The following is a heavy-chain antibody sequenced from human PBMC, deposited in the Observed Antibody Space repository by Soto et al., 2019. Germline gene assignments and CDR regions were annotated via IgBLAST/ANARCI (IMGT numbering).Heavy chain of an antibody. Sequence: QVQLQESGPGLVKPSETLSLTCTVSGDSISSSNWWSWVRQPPGKGLEWIGETYHSGTTKYNPSLKRRVSISLGFSNTQLALDLKSVPAADTVVYYCAREGSGSPVSVWGQGALVIVSS. V-gene: IGHV4-4*02. CDR2: TYHSGTT. J-gene: IGHJ4*02. D-gene: IGHD3-10*01. CDR3: AREGSGSPVSV. CDR1: GDSISSSNW.